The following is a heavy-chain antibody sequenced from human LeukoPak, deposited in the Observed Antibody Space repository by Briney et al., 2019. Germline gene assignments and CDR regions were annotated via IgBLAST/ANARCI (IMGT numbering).Heavy chain of an antibody. CDR1: GXIFGXXE. D-gene: IGHD2-8*01. CDR3: ATGGFCTDAVCYRYNAFGI. Sequence: GGSLRLSCAASGXIFGXXEXXWXXXAXGXGLXWVXXISSXXSATYYADSVRGRFTISRDNAKNSLYLQMNSLSAEDTAVYYCATGGFCTDAVCYRYNAFGIWGQGTMVTVSS. V-gene: IGHV3-48*03. J-gene: IGHJ3*02. CDR2: ISSXXSAT.